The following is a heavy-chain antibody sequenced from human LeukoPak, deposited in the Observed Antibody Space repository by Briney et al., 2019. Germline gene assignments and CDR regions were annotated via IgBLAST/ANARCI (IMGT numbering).Heavy chain of an antibody. CDR1: GHTFTGYY. Sequence: ASVKVSCKASGHTFTGYYMHWVRQAPGQGLEWMGWINPNSGGTNYAQKFQGRVTMTRDTSISTAYMELSRLRSDDTAVYYCARDKGIAARNWFDPWGQGTLVTVSS. V-gene: IGHV1-2*02. D-gene: IGHD6-6*01. CDR2: INPNSGGT. J-gene: IGHJ5*02. CDR3: ARDKGIAARNWFDP.